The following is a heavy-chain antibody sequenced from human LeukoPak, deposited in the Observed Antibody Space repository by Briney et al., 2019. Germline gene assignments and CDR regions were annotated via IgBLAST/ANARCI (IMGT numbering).Heavy chain of an antibody. CDR3: ARGSRALRFLEWLLNY. V-gene: IGHV3-33*01. Sequence: GGSLRLSCAASGFTFSSYGMHWVRQAPGKGLEWVAVIWYDGSNKYYADSVKGRFTISRDNSKNTLYLQMNSLRDEDTAVYYCARGSRALRFLEWLLNYWGQGTLVTVSS. CDR2: IWYDGSNK. J-gene: IGHJ4*02. D-gene: IGHD3-3*01. CDR1: GFTFSSYG.